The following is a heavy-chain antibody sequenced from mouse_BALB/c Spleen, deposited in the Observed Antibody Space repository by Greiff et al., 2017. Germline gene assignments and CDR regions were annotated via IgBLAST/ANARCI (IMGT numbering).Heavy chain of an antibody. CDR1: GFTFSSFG. V-gene: IGHV5-17*02. J-gene: IGHJ3*01. D-gene: IGHD2-4*01. CDR3: ARSGDYDWFAY. CDR2: ISSGSSTI. Sequence: DVKLQESGGGLVQPGGSRKLSCAASGFTFSSFGMHWVRQAPEKGLEWVAYISSGSSTIYYADTVKGRFTISGDNPKNTLFLQMTSLRSEDTAMYYCARSGDYDWFAYWGQGTLVTVSA.